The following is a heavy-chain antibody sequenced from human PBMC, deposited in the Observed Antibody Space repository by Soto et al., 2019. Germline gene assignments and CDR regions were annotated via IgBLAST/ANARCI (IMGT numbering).Heavy chain of an antibody. CDR1: GFTFRDYT. J-gene: IGHJ4*02. CDR3: ARRTIGYFGY. Sequence: EVQLLESGGGLVQPGGSLTLSCAASGFTFRDYTMSWVRQAPGKVLECISVILSDYNTYYAGSVRGRFPISRDNSKNTLYLEMNSLRAEDTAVYYCARRTIGYFGYWGQGALVTVSS. V-gene: IGHV3-23*03. CDR2: ILSDYNT.